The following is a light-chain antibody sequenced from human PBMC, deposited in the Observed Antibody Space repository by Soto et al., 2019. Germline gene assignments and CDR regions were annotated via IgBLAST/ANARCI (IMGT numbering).Light chain of an antibody. J-gene: IGKJ1*01. Sequence: VVLTQSPGTLSLSPGERATLSCRASQSLNRNYLAWYQRKPGQPPRLLMYGAFNRATDIPARFSGSVSGTDFTFTITRLQPEDFAVYYCQQYESSPPTFGQGTKVEF. CDR1: QSLNRNY. V-gene: IGKV3-20*01. CDR2: GAF. CDR3: QQYESSPPT.